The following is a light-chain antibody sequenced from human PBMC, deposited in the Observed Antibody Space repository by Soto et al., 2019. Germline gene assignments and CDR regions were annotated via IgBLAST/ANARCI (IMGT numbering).Light chain of an antibody. CDR2: DVN. V-gene: IGLV2-14*03. CDR3: TSYSSGSTHVI. J-gene: IGLJ2*01. Sequence: QSALTQPASVSGSPGQSITLSCTGTSSDIGDYDYVSWYQRHPGKAPKLIIYDVNNRPSGVSDRFSGSKPGNTASLTISGLQAEDEADYYCTSYSSGSTHVIFGGGTKLTVL. CDR1: SSDIGDYDY.